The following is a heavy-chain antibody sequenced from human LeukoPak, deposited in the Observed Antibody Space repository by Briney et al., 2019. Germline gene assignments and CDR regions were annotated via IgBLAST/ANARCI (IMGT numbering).Heavy chain of an antibody. J-gene: IGHJ4*02. D-gene: IGHD3-10*01. V-gene: IGHV3-21*01. CDR3: ARDIGYYYGSGSYYNRNDY. CDR1: GFTFSSYG. CDR2: ISSSSSYI. Sequence: GGSLRLSCAASGFTFSSYGMHWVRQAPGKGLEWVSSISSSSSYIYYADSVKGRFTISRDNAKNSLYLQMNSLRAEDTAVYYCARDIGYYYGSGSYYNRNDYWGQGTLVTVSS.